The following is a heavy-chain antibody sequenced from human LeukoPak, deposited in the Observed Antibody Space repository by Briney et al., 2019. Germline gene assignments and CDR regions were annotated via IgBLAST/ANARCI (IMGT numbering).Heavy chain of an antibody. D-gene: IGHD3-10*01. J-gene: IGHJ4*02. CDR2: IYSSGST. Sequence: PSETLSLTCTVSGGSISGHQWTWIRQPPGKGLEWIGYIYSSGSTNYNPSLKSRVTISVDTSKNQFSLKLSSVTAADTAVYYCARVSDSMVRGVSFDYWGQGTLVTVSS. CDR1: GGSISGHQ. CDR3: ARVSDSMVRGVSFDY. V-gene: IGHV4-59*08.